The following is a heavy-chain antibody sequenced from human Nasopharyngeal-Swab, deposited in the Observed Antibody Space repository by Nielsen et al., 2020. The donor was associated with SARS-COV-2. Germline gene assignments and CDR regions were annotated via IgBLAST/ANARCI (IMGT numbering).Heavy chain of an antibody. D-gene: IGHD1-14*01. J-gene: IGHJ4*02. CDR2: ISSSSSYI. V-gene: IGHV3-21*01. CDR1: GFTFSSYS. Sequence: GGSLRLSCAASGFTFSSYSMNWVRQAPGKGLEWVSSISSSSSYIYYADSVKGRFTISRDNAKNSLYLQLNSLRAEDTAVYYCARERNHYYLDYWGQGTLVTVSS. CDR3: ARERNHYYLDY.